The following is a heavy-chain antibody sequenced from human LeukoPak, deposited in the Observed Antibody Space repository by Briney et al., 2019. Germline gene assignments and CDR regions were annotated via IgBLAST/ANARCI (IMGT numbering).Heavy chain of an antibody. V-gene: IGHV3-74*01. CDR2: INSDGSST. Sequence: GGSLRLSCAASGFTFSSYSMNWVRQTPGKGLVWVSRINSDGSSTSYADSVKGRFTISRDNAKNTLYLQMNSLRAEDTAVYYCAREFEDAFDIWGQGTMVTVSS. CDR1: GFTFSSYS. D-gene: IGHD3-10*01. CDR3: AREFEDAFDI. J-gene: IGHJ3*02.